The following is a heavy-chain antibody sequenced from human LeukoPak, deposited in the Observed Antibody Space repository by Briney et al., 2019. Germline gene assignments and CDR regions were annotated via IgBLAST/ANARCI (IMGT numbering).Heavy chain of an antibody. CDR1: GYTFSSYG. CDR3: ARGLWFGELDYGMDV. V-gene: IGHV1-18*01. J-gene: IGHJ6*02. Sequence: ASVRVSCKASGYTFSSYGISWVRQAPGQGLEWMGWVSAYNGDTNYAQELQGRVTMTTDTSTNTAYMELRSLTFDETAVYYCARGLWFGELDYGMDVWGQGTTVAVSS. D-gene: IGHD3-10*01. CDR2: VSAYNGDT.